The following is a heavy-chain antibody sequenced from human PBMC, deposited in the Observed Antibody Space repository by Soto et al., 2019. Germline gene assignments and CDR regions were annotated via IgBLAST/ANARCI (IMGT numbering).Heavy chain of an antibody. CDR3: ARVEGCSGGSCYSGPNWFDP. V-gene: IGHV1-69*02. CDR1: GGTFSSYT. D-gene: IGHD2-15*01. CDR2: IIPILGIA. Sequence: SVKVSCKASGGTFSSYTISWVRQAPGQGLEWMGRIIPILGIANYAQKFQGRVTITADKSTSTAYMELSSLRSEDTAVYYCARVEGCSGGSCYSGPNWFDPWGQGTLVTVS. J-gene: IGHJ5*02.